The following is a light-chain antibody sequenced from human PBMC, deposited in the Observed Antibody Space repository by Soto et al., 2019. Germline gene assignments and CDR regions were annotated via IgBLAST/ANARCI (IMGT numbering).Light chain of an antibody. J-gene: IGLJ2*01. CDR1: SSDVGGYNY. CDR2: NNN. CDR3: VAWDDSLNGYVV. Sequence: QPVLTQPASVSGSAGHSITISCTGTSSDVGGYNYVYWYQQLPGKAPKLVIYNNNKRPSGVPDRFSGSKSGNSASLAISGLQSEDEADYYCVAWDDSLNGYVVFAGGTKVTVL. V-gene: IGLV2-14*01.